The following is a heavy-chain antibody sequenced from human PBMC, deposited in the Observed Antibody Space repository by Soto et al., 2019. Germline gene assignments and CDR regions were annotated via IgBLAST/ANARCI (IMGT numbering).Heavy chain of an antibody. V-gene: IGHV3-21*01. Sequence: LRLSCAASGFTLNNYKINWVRQAPGKGLEWVSSISSSGSYIYYADSVKGRFTISRDNAKNSLYLQMNSLRAEDTAVYYCARDSRHYYYGMDVWGQGTTVTVSS. CDR3: ARDSRHYYYGMDV. CDR1: GFTLNNYK. J-gene: IGHJ6*02. CDR2: ISSSGSYI.